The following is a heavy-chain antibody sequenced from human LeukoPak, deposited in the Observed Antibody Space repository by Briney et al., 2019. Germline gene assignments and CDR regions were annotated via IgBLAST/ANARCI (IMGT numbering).Heavy chain of an antibody. CDR3: ARDRGSGWYYFDY. D-gene: IGHD6-19*01. V-gene: IGHV3-21*01. CDR1: GFTFSSYS. Sequence: GGSLRLSCATSGFTFSSYSMNWVRQAPGKGLEWVSSISSSSSYIYYADSVKGRFTISRDNAKNSLYLQMNSLRAEDTAVYYCARDRGSGWYYFDYWGQGTLVTVSS. J-gene: IGHJ4*02. CDR2: ISSSSSYI.